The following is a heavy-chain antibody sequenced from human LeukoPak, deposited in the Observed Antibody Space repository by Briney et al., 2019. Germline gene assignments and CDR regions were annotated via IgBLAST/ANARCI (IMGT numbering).Heavy chain of an antibody. Sequence: PSETLSLTCTVSGGSISSYYWSWIRQPAGKGLEWIGRIYTSGSTNYNPSLKSRVTMSVDTSKNQFSLKLSSVTAADTAVYYCARQSGYIAARNRGPFDYWGQGTLVTVSS. D-gene: IGHD6-6*01. V-gene: IGHV4-4*07. CDR2: IYTSGST. CDR1: GGSISSYY. J-gene: IGHJ4*02. CDR3: ARQSGYIAARNRGPFDY.